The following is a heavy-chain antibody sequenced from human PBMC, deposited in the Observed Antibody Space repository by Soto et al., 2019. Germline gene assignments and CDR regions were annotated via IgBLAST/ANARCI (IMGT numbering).Heavy chain of an antibody. CDR2: IIPIFGTA. D-gene: IGHD3-22*01. J-gene: IGHJ4*02. CDR3: ARQGRDSKDSGTLPDY. Sequence: QVQLVQSGAEVKKPGSSVKVSCKASGGTFSSYAISWVRQAPGQGLEWMGGIIPIFGTANYAQKFQGRVTITADDSTSTAYMELSSLRSEDTAVYYCARQGRDSKDSGTLPDYWGQGTLVTVSS. CDR1: GGTFSSYA. V-gene: IGHV1-69*12.